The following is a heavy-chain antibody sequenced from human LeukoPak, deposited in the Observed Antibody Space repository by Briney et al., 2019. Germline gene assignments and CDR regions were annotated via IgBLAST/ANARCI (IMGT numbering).Heavy chain of an antibody. J-gene: IGHJ4*02. V-gene: IGHV3-30-3*01. CDR1: GFTFNNYA. Sequence: PGGSLRLSCAASGFTFNNYAMHWVRQAPGKGLEWVAVISYGGSNKYYADSVKGRFTISRDNAKNSLYLQMNSLRAEDTAVYYCARETLLDWWGQGTLVTVSS. CDR3: ARETLLDW. CDR2: ISYGGSNK. D-gene: IGHD3-10*01.